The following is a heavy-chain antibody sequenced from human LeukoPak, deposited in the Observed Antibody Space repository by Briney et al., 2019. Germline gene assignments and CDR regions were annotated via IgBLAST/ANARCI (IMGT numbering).Heavy chain of an antibody. J-gene: IGHJ5*02. Sequence: SGGSLRLSCAASGFTFDDYAMHWVRQAPGKGLEWVSGISWNSGSIGYADSVKGRFTISIDNAKNSLYLQMNSLRAEDTALYYCAKGRDKYQLLSKNWFDPWGQGTLVTVSS. CDR1: GFTFDDYA. CDR3: AKGRDKYQLLSKNWFDP. CDR2: ISWNSGSI. V-gene: IGHV3-9*01. D-gene: IGHD2-2*01.